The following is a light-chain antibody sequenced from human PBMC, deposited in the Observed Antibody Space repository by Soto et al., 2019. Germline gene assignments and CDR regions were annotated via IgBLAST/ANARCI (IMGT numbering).Light chain of an antibody. J-gene: IGKJ4*01. CDR2: RAS. V-gene: IGKV3-20*01. CDR1: QSVSSDY. Sequence: IVLTQSPGTLSLSPGERATLSCRASQSVSSDYLAWYQQKPGQTPKVLIYRASSSATGIPDRFSGSGSGTDFTLTISRLEPEDFEVYYCQQYGSSPLTFGGGTKVEIK. CDR3: QQYGSSPLT.